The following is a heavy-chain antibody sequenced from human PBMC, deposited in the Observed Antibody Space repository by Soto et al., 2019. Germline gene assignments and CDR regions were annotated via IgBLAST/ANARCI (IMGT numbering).Heavy chain of an antibody. CDR1: GYSFTSYW. CDR2: IYPGDSDT. V-gene: IGHV5-51*01. CDR3: ARQYDFWSGYYLFDY. D-gene: IGHD3-3*01. J-gene: IGHJ4*02. Sequence: GESLKISCKGSGYSFTSYWIGWVRQMPGKGLEWMGIIYPGDSDTRYSPSFQGQVTISADKSISTAYLQWSSLKASETAMYYCARQYDFWSGYYLFDYWGQGTLVTVSS.